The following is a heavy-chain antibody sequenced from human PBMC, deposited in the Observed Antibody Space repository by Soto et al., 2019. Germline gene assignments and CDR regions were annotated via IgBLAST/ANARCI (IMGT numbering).Heavy chain of an antibody. CDR2: INPNSGGT. CDR3: ARAFNGRVERGYSFDY. D-gene: IGHD5-18*01. V-gene: IGHV1-2*04. J-gene: IGHJ4*02. Sequence: ASVKVSCTASGYTLTGYYMHWVRQAPGQGLEWMGWINPNSGGTNYAQKFQGWVTMTRDTSISTAYMELSRLRSDDTAVYYCARAFNGRVERGYSFDYWGQGTLVTVSS. CDR1: GYTLTGYY.